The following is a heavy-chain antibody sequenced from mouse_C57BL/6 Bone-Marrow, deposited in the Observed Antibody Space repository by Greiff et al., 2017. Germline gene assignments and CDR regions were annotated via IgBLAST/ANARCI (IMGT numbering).Heavy chain of an antibody. V-gene: IGHV2-2*01. CDR1: GFSLTRYG. Sequence: VQLQQSGPGLVQPSQSLSITCTVSGFSLTRYGVHWVRPSPGKGLEWLGVIWSGGSTDYNAAFISRLSISKDNSKSQVFFKMNSLQADDTAIYYCARNLNGYYRGYAMDYWGQGTSVTVSS. CDR3: ARNLNGYYRGYAMDY. CDR2: IWSGGST. J-gene: IGHJ4*01. D-gene: IGHD2-3*01.